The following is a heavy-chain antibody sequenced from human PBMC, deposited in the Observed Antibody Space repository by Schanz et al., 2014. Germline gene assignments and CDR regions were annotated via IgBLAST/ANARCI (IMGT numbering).Heavy chain of an antibody. V-gene: IGHV1-69*02. CDR2: IIPVLAIA. J-gene: IGHJ6*03. Sequence: QVQLVQSEAEVKKPGSSVKVSCKASGGTFSSYTISWIRQAPGQGLEWMGRIIPVLAIADYAQKFQGRVTITADKSTSTAYMELTSLRSEDTAVYYCAGTYCSSTSCYTGYYYMDVWGKGTTVTVSS. CDR3: AGTYCSSTSCYTGYYYMDV. CDR1: GGTFSSYT. D-gene: IGHD2-2*02.